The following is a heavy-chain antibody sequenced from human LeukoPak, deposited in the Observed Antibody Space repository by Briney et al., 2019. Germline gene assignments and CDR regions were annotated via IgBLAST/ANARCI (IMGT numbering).Heavy chain of an antibody. CDR3: ARDMWRESSRPLDS. V-gene: IGHV3-30*03. CDR1: GFTFSSYS. D-gene: IGHD2-21*01. Sequence: GGSLRLSCAASGFTFSSYSMNWVRQAPGKGLEWVAVISDDETQKYYADSVKGRFTISRDNSKNTLSLQMSSLRTEDTALYYCARDMWRESSRPLDSWGQGTLVTVSS. CDR2: ISDDETQK. J-gene: IGHJ5*01.